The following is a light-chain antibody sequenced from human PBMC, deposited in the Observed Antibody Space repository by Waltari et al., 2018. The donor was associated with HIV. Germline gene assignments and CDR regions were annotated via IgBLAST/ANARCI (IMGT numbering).Light chain of an antibody. Sequence: QSALTQPRSVSGSPGQSVTISCTGTSSDVGDSTYVSWYRQNPGKVPKLMIYDVSKRPPGVPDRFSGSRSGNTASLTISGLQAEDEADYFCCSYAGNYSYVFGSGSRVTVL. J-gene: IGLJ1*01. CDR2: DVS. CDR1: SSDVGDSTY. V-gene: IGLV2-11*01. CDR3: CSYAGNYSYV.